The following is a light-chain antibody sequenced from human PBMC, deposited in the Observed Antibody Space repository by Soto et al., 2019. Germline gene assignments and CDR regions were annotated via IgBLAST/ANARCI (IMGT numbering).Light chain of an antibody. Sequence: QSALTQPASVSGSPGQSITISCTGTSSDVGAYNYVSWYQHHPGKAPKLMIYDVNTRPSGVSNRFSGSKSGNTASLTISGLQAEDEADYYCSSYTSSISFGGGTKLTVL. V-gene: IGLV2-14*03. CDR3: SSYTSSIS. J-gene: IGLJ2*01. CDR1: SSDVGAYNY. CDR2: DVN.